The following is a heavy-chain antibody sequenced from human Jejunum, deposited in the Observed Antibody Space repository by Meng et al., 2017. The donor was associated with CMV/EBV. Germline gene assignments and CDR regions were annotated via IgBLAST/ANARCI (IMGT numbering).Heavy chain of an antibody. Sequence: AASGFTFRSGCMKWVRQAPGKGLEGVANIKLDGGEIYFVDSVKGRFTISRDNAKNSLYLQMNSLRAEDTAVYYCARGDYDFWGGYWGQGALVTVSS. V-gene: IGHV3-7*01. CDR3: ARGDYDFWGGY. CDR1: GFTFRSGC. D-gene: IGHD3-3*01. J-gene: IGHJ4*02. CDR2: IKLDGGEI.